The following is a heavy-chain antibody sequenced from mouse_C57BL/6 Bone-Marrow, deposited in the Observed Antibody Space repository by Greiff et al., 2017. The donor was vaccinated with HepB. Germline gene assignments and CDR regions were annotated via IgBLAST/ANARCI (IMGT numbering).Heavy chain of an antibody. CDR1: GYTFTSYG. J-gene: IGHJ1*03. CDR2: IYPRSGNT. Sequence: QVQLQQSGAELARPGASVKLSCKASGYTFTSYGISWVKQRTGQGLEWIGEIYPRSGNTYYNEKFKGKATLTADKSSSTAYMELRSLTSEDSAVYFCARGRRNYDYAYWYFDVWGTGTTVTVSS. D-gene: IGHD2-4*01. V-gene: IGHV1-81*01. CDR3: ARGRRNYDYAYWYFDV.